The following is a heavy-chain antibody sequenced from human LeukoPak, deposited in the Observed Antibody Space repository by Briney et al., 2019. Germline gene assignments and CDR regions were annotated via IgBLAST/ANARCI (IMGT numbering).Heavy chain of an antibody. J-gene: IGHJ3*02. Sequence: GGSLSLSCAASGFIVSNSYMSWVRQAPGKGLECVSVIYTGGGTFYTDSVKGRFTISRDNSKNTLYLQMNSLRAEDTAVYYCAKDTYCSSTSCHGGAFDIWGQGTMVTVSS. CDR1: GFIVSNSY. CDR2: IYTGGGT. CDR3: AKDTYCSSTSCHGGAFDI. D-gene: IGHD2-2*01. V-gene: IGHV3-53*05.